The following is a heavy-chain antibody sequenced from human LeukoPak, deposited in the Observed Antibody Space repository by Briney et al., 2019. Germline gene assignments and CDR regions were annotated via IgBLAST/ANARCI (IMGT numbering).Heavy chain of an antibody. J-gene: IGHJ6*02. V-gene: IGHV3-33*08. CDR2: IWSDGGNK. CDR3: ARGLYSSGWDAMDV. D-gene: IGHD6-19*01. Sequence: PGGSLRLSCAASGFTFRAHGMHWVRQAPGKGLEWVAIIWSDGGNKYYADSVKGRFTISRDNSKNTLYLQMNSLRAEDTAVYYCARGLYSSGWDAMDVWGQGTTVTVSS. CDR1: GFTFRAHG.